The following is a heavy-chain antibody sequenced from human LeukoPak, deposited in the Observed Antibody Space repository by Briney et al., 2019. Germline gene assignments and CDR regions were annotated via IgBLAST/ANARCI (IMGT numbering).Heavy chain of an antibody. D-gene: IGHD5-18*01. V-gene: IGHV3-15*01. CDR1: GFTFSSYG. CDR3: TTYSFYYDY. Sequence: GGSLRLSCAASGFTFSSYGMHWVRQAPGKGLEWVGRIKSKTDGGTTDYAAPVTDRFTISRDDSKSTLYLQMNSLKTEDTALYFCTTYSFYYDYWGQGTLVTVSS. CDR2: IKSKTDGGTT. J-gene: IGHJ4*02.